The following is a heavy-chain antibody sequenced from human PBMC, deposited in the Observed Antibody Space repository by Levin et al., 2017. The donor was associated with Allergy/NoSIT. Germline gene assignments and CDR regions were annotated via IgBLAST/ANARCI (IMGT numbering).Heavy chain of an antibody. V-gene: IGHV3-30*03. Sequence: GESLKISCAASGFTFRSYGMHWVRQAPGKGLEWVTSISYGGSSDYYADSVKGRFSISRDNSENTLYLQMSSLRPEDTAVYYCATDRCSGGACSADYWGQGTLVTVSS. D-gene: IGHD2-15*01. CDR3: ATDRCSGGACSADY. CDR1: GFTFRSYG. J-gene: IGHJ4*02. CDR2: ISYGGSSD.